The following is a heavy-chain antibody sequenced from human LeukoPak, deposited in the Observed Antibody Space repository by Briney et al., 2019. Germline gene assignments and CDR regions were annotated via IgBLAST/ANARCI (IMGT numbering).Heavy chain of an antibody. D-gene: IGHD2-2*01. CDR1: GFTFSSYA. CDR2: ISGSGGST. CDR3: AKSLRIVVVPAAIDD. J-gene: IGHJ4*02. V-gene: IGHV3-23*01. Sequence: GGSLRLSCAASGFTFSSYAMSWVRQAPGKGLEWVSAISGSGGSTYYADSVKGRFTISRDNSKNTLYLQMNSLRAEDTAVYYCAKSLRIVVVPAAIDDWGQETLVTVSS.